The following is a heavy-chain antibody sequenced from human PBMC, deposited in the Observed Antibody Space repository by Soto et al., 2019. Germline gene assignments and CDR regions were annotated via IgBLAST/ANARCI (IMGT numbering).Heavy chain of an antibody. D-gene: IGHD2-15*01. CDR1: GFTFSSNS. V-gene: IGHV3-21*01. CDR2: ISSSGSYI. CDR3: ARAPARYCSGGSCYSEIFDY. Sequence: EVQVVESGGGLVKPGGSLRLSCAASGFTFSSNSMNWVRRAPGKGLEWVSSISSSGSYIYYADSVKGRFTISRDNAKNSLYLQMNSLRAEDTAVYYCARAPARYCSGGSCYSEIFDYWGQGTLVTVSS. J-gene: IGHJ4*02.